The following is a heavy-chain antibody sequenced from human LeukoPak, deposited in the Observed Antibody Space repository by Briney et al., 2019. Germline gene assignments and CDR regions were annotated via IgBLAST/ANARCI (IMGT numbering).Heavy chain of an antibody. D-gene: IGHD3-10*01. CDR2: IYYSGST. Sequence: SDTLSLTCTGSGGSISSYYWSWIRQPPGKGLEWIGYIYYSGSTNYNPSLKSRVTISVDTSKNQFSLKLSSVTAADTAVYYCARVGDKFDYWGQGTLVTVSS. CDR3: ARVGDKFDY. J-gene: IGHJ4*02. V-gene: IGHV4-59*01. CDR1: GGSISSYY.